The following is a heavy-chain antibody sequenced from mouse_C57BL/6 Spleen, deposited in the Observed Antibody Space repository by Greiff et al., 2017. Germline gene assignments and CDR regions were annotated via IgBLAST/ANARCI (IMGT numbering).Heavy chain of an antibody. D-gene: IGHD1-1*01. Sequence: VQVVESGAELAKPGASVKLSCKASGYTFTSYWMHWVKQRPGQGLEWIGYINPSSGYTKYNQKFKDKATLTADKSSSTAYMQLSSLTYEDSAVYYCANYYGSSYDYFDYWGQGTTLTVSS. J-gene: IGHJ2*01. CDR1: GYTFTSYW. V-gene: IGHV1-7*01. CDR3: ANYYGSSYDYFDY. CDR2: INPSSGYT.